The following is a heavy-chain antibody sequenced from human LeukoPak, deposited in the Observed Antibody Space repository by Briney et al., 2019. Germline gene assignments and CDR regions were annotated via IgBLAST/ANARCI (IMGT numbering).Heavy chain of an antibody. CDR2: ISWNSGSI. Sequence: GGSLRLSCAASGFTFDDYAMHWVRQAPGKGLEWVSGISWNSGSIGYADSVKGRFTISRDNAKNSLYLQMNSLRAEDTAVYYCARTPNWGYGSGSLFDYWGQGTLVTVSS. V-gene: IGHV3-9*01. J-gene: IGHJ4*02. CDR1: GFTFDDYA. CDR3: ARTPNWGYGSGSLFDY. D-gene: IGHD3-10*01.